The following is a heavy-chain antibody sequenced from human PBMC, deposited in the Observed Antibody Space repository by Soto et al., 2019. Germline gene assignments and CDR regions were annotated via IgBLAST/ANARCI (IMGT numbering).Heavy chain of an antibody. CDR1: GGSINSDNFY. V-gene: IGHV4-30-4*01. CDR2: ISYSGTT. Sequence: SETLSLTCTVSGGSINSDNFYWNWIRQPPGKGLEWIGYISYSGTTDYNPSLRSRLTISVDTSKNLISLGLTSVTAADTAVYYCARVGRSYDSSGYRDHYFDLWGQGTLVTVSS. J-gene: IGHJ4*02. CDR3: ARVGRSYDSSGYRDHYFDL. D-gene: IGHD3-22*01.